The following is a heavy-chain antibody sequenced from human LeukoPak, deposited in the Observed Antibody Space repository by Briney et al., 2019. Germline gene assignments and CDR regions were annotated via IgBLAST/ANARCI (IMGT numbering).Heavy chain of an antibody. CDR3: ARYSGSYYFDY. CDR1: GGSISSFY. CDR2: IYTTGST. J-gene: IGHJ4*02. Sequence: SETLSLTCTVSGGSISSFYWSWIRHPAGKGLEWIGRIYTTGSTSYNPSLKSRVTMSVDTSKNQFSLKLSSVTAADSAVYYCARYSGSYYFDYWGQGTLVTVSS. D-gene: IGHD1-26*01. V-gene: IGHV4-4*07.